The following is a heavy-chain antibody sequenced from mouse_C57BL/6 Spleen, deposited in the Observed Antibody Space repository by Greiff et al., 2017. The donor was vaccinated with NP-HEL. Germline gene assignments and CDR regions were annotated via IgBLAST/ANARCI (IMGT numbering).Heavy chain of an antibody. CDR1: GYTFTSYW. V-gene: IGHV1-53*01. D-gene: IGHD1-1*01. CDR2: INPSNGGT. Sequence: QVQLQQPGTELVKPGASVKLSCKASGYTFTSYWMHWVKQRPGQGLEWIGNINPSNGGTNYNEKLKSKGTLTVDKSSSTAYMQLRSLTSEDSAVYCCARGATVVAPDYWGQGTTLTVSS. J-gene: IGHJ2*01. CDR3: ARGATVVAPDY.